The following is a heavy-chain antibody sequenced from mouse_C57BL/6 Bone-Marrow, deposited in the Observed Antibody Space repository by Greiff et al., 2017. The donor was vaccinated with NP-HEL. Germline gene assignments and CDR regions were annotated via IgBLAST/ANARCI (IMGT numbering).Heavy chain of an antibody. D-gene: IGHD1-1*01. CDR2: INPNNGGT. V-gene: IGHV1-18*01. Sequence: EVQLQQSGPELVKPGASVKIPCKASGYTFTDYNMDWVKQSHGKSLEWIGDINPNNGGTIYNQKFKGKATLTVDKSSSTAYMELRSLTSEDTAVYYCARPYYYIGGFAYWGQGTLVTVSA. J-gene: IGHJ3*01. CDR3: ARPYYYIGGFAY. CDR1: GYTFTDYN.